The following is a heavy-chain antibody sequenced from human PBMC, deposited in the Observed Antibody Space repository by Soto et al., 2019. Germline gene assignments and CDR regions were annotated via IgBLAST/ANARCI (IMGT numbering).Heavy chain of an antibody. J-gene: IGHJ4*02. CDR2: IKQDGSEK. Sequence: GGSLRLSCAASGFTFSSYWMSWVRQAPGKGLEWVANIKQDGSEKYYVDSVKGRFTISRDNAKNSLYLQMNSLRAEDTAVYYCARLSCSGGSCYYAGFDYWGQGTLVTVSS. D-gene: IGHD2-15*01. CDR1: GFTFSSYW. V-gene: IGHV3-7*01. CDR3: ARLSCSGGSCYYAGFDY.